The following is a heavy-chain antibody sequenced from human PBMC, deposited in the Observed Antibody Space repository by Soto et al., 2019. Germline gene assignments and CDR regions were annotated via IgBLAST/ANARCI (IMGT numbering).Heavy chain of an antibody. V-gene: IGHV2-5*02. D-gene: IGHD6-6*01. CDR2: IYWDDDK. CDR3: AHRRPYSNSPEYFFDY. J-gene: IGHJ4*02. Sequence: QITLKESGPTLVKPTQTLTLTCTFSGFSLSTSGVDVGWIRQPPGKALEWLALIYWDDDKRYSPSLKSRLTIPKEPPKNQVVLTMTNMDPLDTATYYCAHRRPYSNSPEYFFDYWGQGTLVTVSS. CDR1: GFSLSTSGVD.